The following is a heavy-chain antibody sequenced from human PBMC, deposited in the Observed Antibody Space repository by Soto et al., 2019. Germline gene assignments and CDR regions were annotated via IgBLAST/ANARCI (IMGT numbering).Heavy chain of an antibody. CDR3: AAPTCSGGSCYSFYYGMEV. CDR2: INAGNGNT. V-gene: IGHV1-3*01. D-gene: IGHD2-15*01. CDR1: GYTFTSYA. J-gene: IGHJ6*02. Sequence: GASVKVSCKASGYTFTSYAMHWVRQAPGQRLEWMGWINAGNGNTKYSQKFQGRVTITRDTSASTAYMELSSLRSEDTAVYYCAAPTCSGGSCYSFYYGMEVWGQGTTVTVSS.